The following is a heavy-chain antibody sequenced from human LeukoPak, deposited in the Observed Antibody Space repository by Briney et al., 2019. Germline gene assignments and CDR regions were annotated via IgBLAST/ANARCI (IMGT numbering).Heavy chain of an antibody. CDR2: INPNSGGT. J-gene: IGHJ4*02. D-gene: IGHD1-1*01. CDR3: ARVLWEYNYGYYFDS. V-gene: IGHV1-2*02. Sequence: GASVKVSCKASGYTFTGYYMHWVRQAPGQGLEWMGWINPNSGGTNYAQKFQGRVTMTRDTSISTAYMELSRLKSDDTAVFYCARVLWEYNYGYYFDSWGQGSLISVSS. CDR1: GYTFTGYY.